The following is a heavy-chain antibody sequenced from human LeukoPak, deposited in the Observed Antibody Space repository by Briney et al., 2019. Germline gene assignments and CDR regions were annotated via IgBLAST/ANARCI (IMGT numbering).Heavy chain of an antibody. V-gene: IGHV1-2*02. CDR3: ATATTYCGADCYPLDAFDI. J-gene: IGHJ3*02. CDR1: GYTFTAYY. Sequence: ASVKVSCKASGYTFTAYYMHWVRQAPGQGLEWMGWINPNSGGTNYAQKFLGGITMTRDTSITTAYMELSRLRSDDTAVYYCATATTYCGADCYPLDAFDIWGQGTMVTVSS. D-gene: IGHD2-21*02. CDR2: INPNSGGT.